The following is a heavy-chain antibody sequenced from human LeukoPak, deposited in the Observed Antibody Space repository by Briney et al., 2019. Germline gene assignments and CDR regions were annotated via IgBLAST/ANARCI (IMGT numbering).Heavy chain of an antibody. D-gene: IGHD3-22*01. CDR1: GFTFSSYG. CDR3: AKDPYYDSSGYHFDY. J-gene: IGHJ4*02. V-gene: IGHV3-23*01. CDR2: ISGSGGST. Sequence: GGSLRLSCAASGFTFSSYGMSWVRQAPGKGLEWVSAISGSGGSTYYADSVKGRFTISRDNSKNTLYLQMNSLRAEDTAVYYCAKDPYYDSSGYHFDYWGQGTLVTVSS.